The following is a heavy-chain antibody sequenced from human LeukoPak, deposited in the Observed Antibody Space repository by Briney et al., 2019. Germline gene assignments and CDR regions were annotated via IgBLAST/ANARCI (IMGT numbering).Heavy chain of an antibody. V-gene: IGHV4-34*01. J-gene: IGHJ4*02. D-gene: IGHD4-17*01. CDR3: TRMTTGHDY. Sequence: SETLSLTCAVSGVSFNNYYWSWVRQTPGKGLEWIGEINHSGYTNDSPSLKSRVTLSIDTSRKQFSLNLRSVTVADTGIYYCTRMTTGHDYWGQGTVVTVSS. CDR1: GVSFNNYY. CDR2: INHSGYT.